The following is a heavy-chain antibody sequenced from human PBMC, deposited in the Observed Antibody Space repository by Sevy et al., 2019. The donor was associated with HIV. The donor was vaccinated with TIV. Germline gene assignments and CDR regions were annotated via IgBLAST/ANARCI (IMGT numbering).Heavy chain of an antibody. J-gene: IGHJ4*02. V-gene: IGHV3-30*04. Sequence: GGSLRLSCAASGFTFSNYVMHWVRQAPGKGLEWVALISLHGTNKDYRDSVKGRFTISRDDAKNTGYVEMTSLTVEYTALYYCVRETGGSGSAGYFGDWGQGTLVTVSS. D-gene: IGHD2-15*01. CDR1: GFTFSNYV. CDR2: ISLHGTNK. CDR3: VRETGGSGSAGYFGD.